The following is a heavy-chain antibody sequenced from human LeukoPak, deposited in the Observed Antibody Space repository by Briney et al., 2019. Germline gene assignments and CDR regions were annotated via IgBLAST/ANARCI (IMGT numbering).Heavy chain of an antibody. Sequence: GGSLRLSCAASGFTFSSYWMSWVRQAPGKGLEWVANIKQDGSEKYYVDSVKGRFTISRDNAKNSLYLQMNSLRAEDTAVYYCARAHYDILTGYRYWGQGTLVTVSS. V-gene: IGHV3-7*01. D-gene: IGHD3-9*01. CDR2: IKQDGSEK. CDR3: ARAHYDILTGYRY. J-gene: IGHJ4*02. CDR1: GFTFSSYW.